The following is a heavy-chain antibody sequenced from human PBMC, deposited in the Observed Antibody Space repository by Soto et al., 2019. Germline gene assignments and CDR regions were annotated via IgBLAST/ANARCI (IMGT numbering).Heavy chain of an antibody. J-gene: IGHJ4*02. CDR1: GDSFSSFA. Sequence: QVQLVQSGAEVKKPGSSVKISCKASGDSFSSFAVTWVRQAPGQGIEWMGGIIPNFDTPKYAQKFQGRVTIIADKSTSTPYMQLSSLRSEDTAVYYCARPYYDSSGYYLWYFEYWGQGTLVTVSS. CDR2: IIPNFDTP. D-gene: IGHD3-22*01. CDR3: ARPYYDSSGYYLWYFEY. V-gene: IGHV1-69*06.